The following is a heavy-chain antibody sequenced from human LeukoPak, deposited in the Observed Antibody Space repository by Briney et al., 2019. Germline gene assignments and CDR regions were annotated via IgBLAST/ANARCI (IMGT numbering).Heavy chain of an antibody. J-gene: IGHJ4*02. V-gene: IGHV3-7*01. D-gene: IGHD1-26*01. Sequence: PGGSLRLFCAASGFTFSNYWMSWVRQAPGKGLEWVANIKQDGSEKYYVDSVKGRFTISRDNDKNSLYLQMNSLRAEDTAVYYCASYSGTYSFAYWGQGTLVTVSS. CDR2: IKQDGSEK. CDR3: ASYSGTYSFAY. CDR1: GFTFSNYW.